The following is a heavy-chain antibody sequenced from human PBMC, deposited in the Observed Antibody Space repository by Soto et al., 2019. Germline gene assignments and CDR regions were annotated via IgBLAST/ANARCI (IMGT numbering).Heavy chain of an antibody. V-gene: IGHV4-38-2*01. CDR2: TYYGASS. J-gene: IGHJ4*02. CDR1: GYSISSGYY. CDR3: VRVAGSASWYETDS. D-gene: IGHD6-13*01. Sequence: PSETLSLTCAVSGYSISSGYYWGCIRQPPGKGLEWLGTTYYGASSYYNPSLRSRITILLDASTNQLSLKLSSVTAADTAVYFCVRVAGSASWYETDSWGQGILVTVYS.